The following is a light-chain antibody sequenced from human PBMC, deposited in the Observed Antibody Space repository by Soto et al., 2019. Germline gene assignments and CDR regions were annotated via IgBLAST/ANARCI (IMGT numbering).Light chain of an antibody. J-gene: IGKJ1*01. CDR3: QQYNSDLWT. Sequence: DIQMTQSPSTLSASVGDRVTITCRASQSISSWLAWYQQKAGKAPKLLIYKASSLESGVPSRFSGSGSGTEFTLTISSLQPDDFATYYCQQYNSDLWTFGKGTKVEIK. CDR2: KAS. V-gene: IGKV1-5*03. CDR1: QSISSW.